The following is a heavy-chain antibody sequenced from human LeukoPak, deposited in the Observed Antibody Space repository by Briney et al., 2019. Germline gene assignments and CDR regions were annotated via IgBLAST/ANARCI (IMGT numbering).Heavy chain of an antibody. CDR1: GDTFSRYS. J-gene: IGHJ5*02. V-gene: IGHV1-69*06. CDR2: IIPSFGTP. Sequence: SVKVSCKASGDTFSRYSISWVRQAPGQGLEWMGGIIPSFGTPNYAQKFQDRVTISADRSATTVYMELSSLRSDDTAVYYCARAGYSTQGYWFDPWGQGTLVTVSS. D-gene: IGHD6-13*01. CDR3: ARAGYSTQGYWFDP.